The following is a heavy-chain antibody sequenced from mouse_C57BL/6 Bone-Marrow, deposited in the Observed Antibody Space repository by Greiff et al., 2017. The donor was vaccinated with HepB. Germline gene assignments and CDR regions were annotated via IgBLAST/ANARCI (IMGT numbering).Heavy chain of an antibody. CDR2: ISNGGGST. CDR1: GFTFSDYY. V-gene: IGHV5-12*01. J-gene: IGHJ2*01. CDR3: ARHGHFDD. Sequence: EVHLVESGGGLVQPGGSLKLSCAASGFTFSDYYMYWVRQTPEKRLEWVAYISNGGGSTYYPDTVKGRFTISRDNAKNTLYLQMSRLKSEDTAMYYCARHGHFDDWGQGTTLTVSS.